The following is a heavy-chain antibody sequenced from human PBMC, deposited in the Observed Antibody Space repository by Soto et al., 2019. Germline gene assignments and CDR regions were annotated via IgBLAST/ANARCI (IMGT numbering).Heavy chain of an antibody. CDR1: RCTFSSYA. D-gene: IGHD3-10*01. CDR2: IIPIFGTA. J-gene: IGHJ3*02. CDR3: ERVPPRITMVRGVTTGGAFDI. Sequence: SVKLSCKASRCTFSSYAITWVRHVTGQRLEWMGGIIPIFGTANYAQKLQGRVTITADESTSTAYMELSSLRSEDTAVYYCERVPPRITMVRGVTTGGAFDIWGEGTMVTVS. V-gene: IGHV1-69*13.